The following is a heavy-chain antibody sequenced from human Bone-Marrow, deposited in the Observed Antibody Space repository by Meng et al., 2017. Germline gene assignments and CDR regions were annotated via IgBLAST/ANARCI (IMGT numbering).Heavy chain of an antibody. Sequence: QVDVQGSGPRLVNPSQTLALTCHVSGGYISSVGYYWSWIRQHQGKGLEWIGYIYYSGSTYYNPSLKSLVTISVDTSKNQCYLKLSSVTAADTAVYYCAREASPEYYFDYWGQGTLVTVSS. CDR2: IYYSGST. CDR1: GGYISSVGYY. V-gene: IGHV4-31*01. J-gene: IGHJ4*02. D-gene: IGHD1-14*01. CDR3: AREASPEYYFDY.